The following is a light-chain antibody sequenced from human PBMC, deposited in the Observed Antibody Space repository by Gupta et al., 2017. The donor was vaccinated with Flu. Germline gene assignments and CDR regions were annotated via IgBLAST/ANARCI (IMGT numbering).Light chain of an antibody. CDR3: SSHAGSITWV. CDR1: TNDVGSYNR. CDR2: EVT. J-gene: IGLJ1*01. V-gene: IGLV2-11*01. Sequence: QSAPTQPRSVSGSPGQSVHISCTGTTNDVGSYNRVSWYEQRPGKAHNLILYEVTKRTAGAPGRFSGSKSGNTASLTISGPQADDEADYYCSSHAGSITWVFGTGTTVTVL.